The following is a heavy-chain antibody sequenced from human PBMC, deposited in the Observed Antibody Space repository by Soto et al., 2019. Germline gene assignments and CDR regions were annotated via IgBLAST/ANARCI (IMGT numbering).Heavy chain of an antibody. V-gene: IGHV4-31*03. J-gene: IGHJ6*02. CDR2: IYYSGST. CDR1: GGSISSGGYY. D-gene: IGHD5-18*01. CDR3: ARYPLQYSYGPTDYYGMDV. Sequence: SETLSLTCTVSGGSISSGGYYWSWIRQHPGRGLEWIGYIYYSGSTYYNPSLKSRVTISVDTSKNQFSLKLSSVTAADTAVYYCARYPLQYSYGPTDYYGMDVWGQGTTVTVSS.